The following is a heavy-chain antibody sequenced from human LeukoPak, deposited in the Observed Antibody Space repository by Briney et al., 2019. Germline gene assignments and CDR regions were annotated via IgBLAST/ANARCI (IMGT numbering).Heavy chain of an antibody. CDR1: GGFISSNSAY. V-gene: IGHV4-39*07. D-gene: IGHD6-25*01. CDR3: ARVGSGWPHYYFDS. CDR2: NYSGTT. J-gene: IGHJ4*02. Sequence: PSETLSLTCTVSGGFISSNSAYWSWIRQPPGKALEWIGNNYSGTTYYNPSLQSRVTMSVDTSNSQFSLELTSVTAADTAVYYCARVGSGWPHYYFDSWGRGTLVTVSS.